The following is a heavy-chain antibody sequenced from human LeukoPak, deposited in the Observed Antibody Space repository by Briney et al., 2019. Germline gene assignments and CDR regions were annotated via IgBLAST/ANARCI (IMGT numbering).Heavy chain of an antibody. D-gene: IGHD2-8*01. CDR1: GYTFTGYY. Sequence: ASVKVSCKASGYTFTGYYMHWVRQAPGQGLEWMGWINPNSDGTNYAQKFQGRVTMTRDTSISTAYMELSRLRSDDTAVYYCARGQDIVLMVYAIPLDAFDIWGQGTMVTVSS. V-gene: IGHV1-2*02. CDR2: INPNSDGT. CDR3: ARGQDIVLMVYAIPLDAFDI. J-gene: IGHJ3*02.